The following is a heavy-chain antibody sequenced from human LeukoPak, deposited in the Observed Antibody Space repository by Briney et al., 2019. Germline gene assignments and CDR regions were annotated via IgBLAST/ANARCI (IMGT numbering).Heavy chain of an antibody. CDR3: ARGLPVWLPDYYYYMDV. J-gene: IGHJ6*03. V-gene: IGHV4-4*07. D-gene: IGHD5-12*01. CDR1: GGSISSYY. Sequence: SETLSLTCTVSGGSISSYYWSWIRQPAGKGLEWIGRIYSSGSTNYNPSRKNRGPMSVATSKNQFSLKLSSVTAADTAVYYCARGLPVWLPDYYYYMDVWGKGTTVTVSS. CDR2: IYSSGST.